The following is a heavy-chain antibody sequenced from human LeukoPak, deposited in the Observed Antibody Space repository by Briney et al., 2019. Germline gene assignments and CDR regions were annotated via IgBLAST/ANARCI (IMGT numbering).Heavy chain of an antibody. J-gene: IGHJ4*02. Sequence: GGSLRLSCAASGFTFSSYAMHWVRQAPGKGLEWVAVISFDGSDKYYADSVKGRFTISRDNAKNSLYLQMNSLRAEDTAVYYCARPRGGYSYGYNYWGQGTLVTVSS. CDR2: ISFDGSDK. CDR1: GFTFSSYA. V-gene: IGHV3-30-3*01. D-gene: IGHD5-18*01. CDR3: ARPRGGYSYGYNY.